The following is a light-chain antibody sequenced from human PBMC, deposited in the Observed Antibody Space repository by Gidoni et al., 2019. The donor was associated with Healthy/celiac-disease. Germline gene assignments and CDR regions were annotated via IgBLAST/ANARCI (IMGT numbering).Light chain of an antibody. CDR3: QQRSNWPPTWT. CDR1: QSVSSY. CDR2: DAS. Sequence: EIVLTQSPATLSLSPGERATLSCRASQSVSSYLAWYQQTPGQAPRLLIYDASNRATGIPARFSGSGSGTDFTLTISSLEPEDFAVYYCQQRSNWPPTWTCGQGTKVEIK. V-gene: IGKV3-11*01. J-gene: IGKJ1*01.